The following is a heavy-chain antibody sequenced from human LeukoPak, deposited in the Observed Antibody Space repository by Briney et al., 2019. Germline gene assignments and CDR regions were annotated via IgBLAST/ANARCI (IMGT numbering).Heavy chain of an antibody. D-gene: IGHD4-11*01. J-gene: IGHJ6*04. CDR2: IDPSDSYT. V-gene: IGHV5-10-1*01. CDR1: GCRLTNYW. Sequence: GGALKISFKGSGCRLTNYWITRVRPMPGKGLEWEGRIDPSDSYTNYSPSFQGHVTISADKSISTAYLQWSSLKASDTAMYYCARYSSSDYYYGMDVWGKGTTVTVSS. CDR3: ARYSSSDYYYGMDV.